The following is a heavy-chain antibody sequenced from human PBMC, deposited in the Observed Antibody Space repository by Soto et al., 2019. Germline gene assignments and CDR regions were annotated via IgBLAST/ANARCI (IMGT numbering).Heavy chain of an antibody. Sequence: SRRLSGTASGFAFTYYAFSWVRQAPGTGLEWVSAISANGQGIYHADSVRGRFTISRDNSKNTVFLHMDSLRAEDTAVYYCAKDRDYPRDQFHYWGQGTLVTVSS. CDR2: ISANGQGI. J-gene: IGHJ4*02. CDR3: AKDRDYPRDQFHY. D-gene: IGHD2-2*01. V-gene: IGHV3-23*01. CDR1: GFAFTYYA.